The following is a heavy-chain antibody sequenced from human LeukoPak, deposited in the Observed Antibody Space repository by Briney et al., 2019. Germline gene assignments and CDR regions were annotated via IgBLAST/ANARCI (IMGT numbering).Heavy chain of an antibody. CDR1: GYTFTNYD. CDR2: ISVYNGNT. D-gene: IGHD3-10*01. V-gene: IGHV1-18*01. Sequence: ASVKVSCKTSGYTFTNYDINWVRQAPGQGLEWVGWISVYNGNTKHAQKFQGRVTMTTDTSTSTAYMELRSLRSDDTAVYYCTREQDGESHYWGQGTLVTVSS. CDR3: TREQDGESHY. J-gene: IGHJ4*02.